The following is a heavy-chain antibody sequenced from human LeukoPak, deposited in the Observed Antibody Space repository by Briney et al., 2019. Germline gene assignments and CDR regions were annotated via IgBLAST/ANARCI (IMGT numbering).Heavy chain of an antibody. CDR2: VYYTGST. CDR1: GGSISSYY. Sequence: SETLSLTCTVSGGSISSYYWTWIRQTPGKGLEWMGYVYYTGSTNYNPSLKSRITISVDTSKNQFSLKLSSVTAADTAVYYCARDEDYWKYYFDYWGQGTLVTVSS. D-gene: IGHD1-1*01. V-gene: IGHV4-59*12. J-gene: IGHJ4*02. CDR3: ARDEDYWKYYFDY.